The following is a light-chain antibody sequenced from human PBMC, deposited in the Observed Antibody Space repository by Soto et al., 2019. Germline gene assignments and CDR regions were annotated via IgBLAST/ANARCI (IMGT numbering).Light chain of an antibody. J-gene: IGKJ1*01. CDR2: STS. CDR3: QQSYSTPWT. Sequence: DIHMTQSPSSLSSSLGDRVTITCLASQSISYYLNWYQQKQGRAPRLLIYSTSTLQSGVPSKFSGSASGTDFTLTISSLQPEDFATYYCQQSYSTPWTFGQGTKVDIK. V-gene: IGKV1-39*01. CDR1: QSISYY.